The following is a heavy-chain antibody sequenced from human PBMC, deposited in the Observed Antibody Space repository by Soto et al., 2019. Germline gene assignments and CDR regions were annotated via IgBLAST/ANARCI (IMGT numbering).Heavy chain of an antibody. D-gene: IGHD2-8*01. Sequence: ASVKVSCKVSGYTLTELSMHWVRQAPGKGLEWMGGFDPEDGETIYAQEFQGRVTMTEDTSTDTAYMELSSLRSEDTAVYYCAPEYCTNSVCFNWFDPWGQGTLVTVSS. J-gene: IGHJ5*02. CDR3: APEYCTNSVCFNWFDP. CDR2: FDPEDGET. CDR1: GYTLTELS. V-gene: IGHV1-24*01.